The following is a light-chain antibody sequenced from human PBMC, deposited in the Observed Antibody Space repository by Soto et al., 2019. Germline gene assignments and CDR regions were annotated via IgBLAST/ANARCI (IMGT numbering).Light chain of an antibody. CDR2: KAS. CDR3: QHYNEYPLT. J-gene: IGKJ4*01. Sequence: DIEMTQSPFTLSASAGDRVTITCRASQSISTNLAWYQQKPGKTPNLLIYKASTLQSGVPSRFSGSGFGTEFTLTVNSLQPDDFATYFCQHYNEYPLTFGGGTKVEIK. V-gene: IGKV1-5*03. CDR1: QSISTN.